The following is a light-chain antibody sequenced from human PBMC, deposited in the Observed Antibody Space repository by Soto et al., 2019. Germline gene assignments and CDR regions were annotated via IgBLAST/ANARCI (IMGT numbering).Light chain of an antibody. CDR3: QHYHGWPIT. CDR1: QSVSSH. CDR2: DAS. J-gene: IGKJ5*01. V-gene: IGKV3-15*01. Sequence: EIVLTQYPATLSVWPLERDTVXCRASQSVSSHLAWYQHKPGQAPRLLFYDASTRATGIPARFSGSGSGTEFTLTISSLQSEDFAVYYCQHYHGWPITFGQGTRLEI.